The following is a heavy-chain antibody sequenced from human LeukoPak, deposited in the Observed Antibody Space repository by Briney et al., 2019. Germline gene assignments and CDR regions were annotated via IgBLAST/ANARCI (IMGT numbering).Heavy chain of an antibody. D-gene: IGHD5-18*01. CDR2: IKQDGSEK. J-gene: IGHJ4*02. CDR1: GFTFSSYW. V-gene: IGHV3-7*01. Sequence: PGGSLRLSCAASGFTFSSYWMSWVRQAPGKGLEWVANIKQDGSEKYYVDSVKGRFTISRDNAKNSLYLQMNSLRAEDTAVYYCARDWRAIQLWSPHDYWGQGTLVTVSS. CDR3: ARDWRAIQLWSPHDY.